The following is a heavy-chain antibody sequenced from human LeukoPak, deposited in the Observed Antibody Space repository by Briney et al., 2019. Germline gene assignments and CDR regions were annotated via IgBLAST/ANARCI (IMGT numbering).Heavy chain of an antibody. V-gene: IGHV3-74*01. Sequence: GGSLRLSCAASGFTFSSDWMHWVRQAPGKGLVWVSRINRDGRSTTCADSVKGRFTISRDNAKNTLYLQMNSLRAEDTAVYYCARHPYDILTGPSFDYWGQGTLVTVSS. CDR2: INRDGRST. D-gene: IGHD3-9*01. J-gene: IGHJ4*02. CDR1: GFTFSSDW. CDR3: ARHPYDILTGPSFDY.